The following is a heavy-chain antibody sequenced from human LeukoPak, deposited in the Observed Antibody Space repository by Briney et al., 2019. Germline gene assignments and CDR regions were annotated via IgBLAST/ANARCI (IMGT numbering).Heavy chain of an antibody. D-gene: IGHD4/OR15-4a*01. V-gene: IGHV4-30-4*01. Sequence: SETLSLTCTVSGGSISSGDYYWSWIRQPPGKGLEWIGCIYYSGSTYYNPSLKSRVTISVDTTKNQFSLKLRSVTAADTAVHYCARGPTMFAYWGQGTLVTVSS. CDR3: ARGPTMFAY. CDR2: IYYSGST. CDR1: GGSISSGDYY. J-gene: IGHJ4*02.